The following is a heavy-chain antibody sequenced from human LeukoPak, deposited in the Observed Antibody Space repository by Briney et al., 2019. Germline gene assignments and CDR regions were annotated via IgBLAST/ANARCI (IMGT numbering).Heavy chain of an antibody. D-gene: IGHD3-22*01. CDR2: IYYSGFT. J-gene: IGHJ4*02. Sequence: PSETLSLTCTVSGGSISSYYWSWLPQPPGKGLEWIGFIYYSGFTDYNPSLKSRVIISVDTSKNQFSLKLSSVTAADTAVYYCARVRALSYYDSSGDLYYFQYWGQGTLVTVSS. CDR1: GGSISSYY. CDR3: ARVRALSYYDSSGDLYYFQY. V-gene: IGHV4-59*01.